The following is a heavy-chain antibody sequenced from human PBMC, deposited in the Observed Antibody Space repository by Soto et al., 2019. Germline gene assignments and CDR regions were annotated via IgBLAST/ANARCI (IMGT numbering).Heavy chain of an antibody. J-gene: IGHJ6*02. D-gene: IGHD6-19*01. Sequence: VGSLRLSCAASGFTFSSYGMHWVRQAPGKGLEWVAVISYDGSNKYYADSVKGRFTVSRDNSKNTLYLQMNSLRAGDTAVYYCAKDRGSSGWYGMDVWGQGTTVTVSS. V-gene: IGHV3-30*18. CDR2: ISYDGSNK. CDR1: GFTFSSYG. CDR3: AKDRGSSGWYGMDV.